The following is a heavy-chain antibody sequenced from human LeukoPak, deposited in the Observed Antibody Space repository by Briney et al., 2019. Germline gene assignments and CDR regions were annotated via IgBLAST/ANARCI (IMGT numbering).Heavy chain of an antibody. D-gene: IGHD4-23*01. CDR1: GFSLSTSGVG. CDR2: IYWDDDK. CDR3: AQRSRDYGGNQLDY. Sequence: SGPTLVKPTQTLTLTCTFSGFSLSTSGVGVGWIRQPPGKALESLALIYWDDDKRYSPSLKRRLTITKDTFKNQVVLTMTNIDTVDTATYYCAQRSRDYGGNQLDYGGQGTLVSVSS. J-gene: IGHJ4*02. V-gene: IGHV2-5*02.